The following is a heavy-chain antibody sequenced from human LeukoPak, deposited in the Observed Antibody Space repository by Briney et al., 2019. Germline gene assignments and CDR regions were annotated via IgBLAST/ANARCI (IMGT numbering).Heavy chain of an antibody. J-gene: IGHJ4*02. CDR2: IIPIFGTA. D-gene: IGHD3-22*01. CDR1: GGTFSSYA. V-gene: IGHV1-69*13. CDR3: ARGEYYYDSSGYLDY. Sequence: SVEVSCKASGGTFSSYAISWVRQASGQGLEWMGGIIPIFGTANYAQKFQGRVTITADESTSTAYMELSSLRSEDTAVYHCARGEYYYDSSGYLDYWGQGTLVTVSS.